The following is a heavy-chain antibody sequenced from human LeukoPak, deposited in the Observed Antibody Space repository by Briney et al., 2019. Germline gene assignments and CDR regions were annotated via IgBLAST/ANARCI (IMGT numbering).Heavy chain of an antibody. CDR2: IYYSGST. J-gene: IGHJ4*02. D-gene: IGHD1-26*01. CDR3: ARGTTMGASAY. CDR1: GGSISSSNFY. V-gene: IGHV4-39*07. Sequence: SETLSLTCTVSGGSISSSNFYWGWIRQPPGKGLEWIGSIYYSGSTYYNPSLKSRVTISVDTSKNQFSLKLSSVTAADTAVYYCARGTTMGASAYWGQGTLVTVSS.